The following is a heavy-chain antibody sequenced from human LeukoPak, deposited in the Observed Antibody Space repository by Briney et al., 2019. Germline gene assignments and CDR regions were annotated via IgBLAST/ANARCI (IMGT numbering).Heavy chain of an antibody. D-gene: IGHD3-22*01. J-gene: IGHJ3*02. CDR3: ARARPYDSSGYRPLWRAFDI. Sequence: SETLSLTCTVSGVSFSDGDYYWSWIRQPPGKALQWIGYISDSGSTYYNPSLNSRITISVDTSKNQFSLKLSSVTAADTAVYYCARARPYDSSGYRPLWRAFDIWGQGTMVTVSS. CDR2: ISDSGST. V-gene: IGHV4-30-4*08. CDR1: GVSFSDGDYY.